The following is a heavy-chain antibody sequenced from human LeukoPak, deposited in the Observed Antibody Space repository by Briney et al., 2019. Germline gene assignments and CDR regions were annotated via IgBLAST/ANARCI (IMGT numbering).Heavy chain of an antibody. CDR1: GGSISGYN. CDR2: INHSGST. Sequence: SETHSVTRAVYGGSISGYNWSWIRQPPGKGLEWIGEINHSGSTNYNPSLKSRVTISVDTSKNQFSPKLSSVTAADTAVYYCARVPSMVRGVIIAYYFDYWGQGTLVTVSS. D-gene: IGHD3-10*01. J-gene: IGHJ4*02. V-gene: IGHV4-34*01. CDR3: ARVPSMVRGVIIAYYFDY.